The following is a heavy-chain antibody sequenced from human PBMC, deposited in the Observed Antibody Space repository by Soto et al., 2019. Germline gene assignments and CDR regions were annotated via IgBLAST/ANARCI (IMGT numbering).Heavy chain of an antibody. CDR1: GGSISSGGYS. J-gene: IGHJ4*02. CDR3: AAGGGLPRYY. V-gene: IGHV4-30-2*01. CDR2: IYHSGST. D-gene: IGHD5-12*01. Sequence: QLQLQESGSGLVKPSQTLSLTCAVSGGSISSGGYSWSWIRQPPGKGLEWIGYIYHSGSTYYNPSLKSRDIISDDRSKNQFSLKLSSVTAADPAVTYCAAGGGLPRYYWGQGTLVTVSS.